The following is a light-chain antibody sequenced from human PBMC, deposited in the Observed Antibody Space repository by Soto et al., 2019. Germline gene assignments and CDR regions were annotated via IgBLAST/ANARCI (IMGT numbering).Light chain of an antibody. CDR3: PQNSGAPDT. Sequence: IVLTQSPGSLSFSPGERATLSCRASRSVNNNYLAWYQQKPGQAPRLLIFGASSRATGIPDMFIGSGSGKYFILTISRLEPDYSAIYQRPQNSGAPDTFGHGTRVEIX. CDR2: GAS. CDR1: RSVNNNY. V-gene: IGKV3-20*01. J-gene: IGKJ1*01.